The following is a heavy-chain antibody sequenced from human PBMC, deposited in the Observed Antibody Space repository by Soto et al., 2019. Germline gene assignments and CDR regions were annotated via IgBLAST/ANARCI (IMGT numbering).Heavy chain of an antibody. V-gene: IGHV1-18*01. D-gene: IGHD3-3*01. CDR1: GYTFTSYG. CDR3: SRGGHYDLWSGSRPLDC. Sequence: QVQLVQSGAEVKKPGASVKVSCKASGYTFTSYGISWVRQAPGQGLEWMGWISAYNGNTNYAQKLQGRVTMTTDTSTSTAYMELRSLRSHDTAVYYCSRGGHYDLWSGSRPLDCWGQGTLVTVSS. CDR2: ISAYNGNT. J-gene: IGHJ4*02.